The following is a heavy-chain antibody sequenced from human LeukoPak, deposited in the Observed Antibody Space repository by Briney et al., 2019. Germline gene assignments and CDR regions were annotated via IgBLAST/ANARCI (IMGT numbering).Heavy chain of an antibody. D-gene: IGHD3-9*01. CDR3: ARGKYFDWLLGWFDP. J-gene: IGHJ5*02. Sequence: PSETLSLTCTVSGGSISSYYWSWIRQPPGKGLEWIGYIYYSGSTNYNPSLKSRVTISVDTSKNQFSLKLSSVTAADRAVYYCARGKYFDWLLGWFDPWGQGTLVTVSS. V-gene: IGHV4-59*01. CDR1: GGSISSYY. CDR2: IYYSGST.